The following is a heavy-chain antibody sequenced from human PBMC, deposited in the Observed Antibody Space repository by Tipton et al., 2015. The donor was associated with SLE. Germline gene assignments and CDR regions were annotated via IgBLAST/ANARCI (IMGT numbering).Heavy chain of an antibody. CDR2: IYYSGST. CDR1: GGSISSYY. D-gene: IGHD1-26*01. J-gene: IGHJ5*02. CDR3: ARGRPLVGATEGWFDP. Sequence: TLSLTCTVSGGSISSYYWSWIRQPPGKGLEWIGYIYYSGSTNYNPSLKSRVTISVDTSKNQSSLKLSFVTAADTAVYYCARGRPLVGATEGWFDPWGQGTLVTVSS. V-gene: IGHV4-59*01.